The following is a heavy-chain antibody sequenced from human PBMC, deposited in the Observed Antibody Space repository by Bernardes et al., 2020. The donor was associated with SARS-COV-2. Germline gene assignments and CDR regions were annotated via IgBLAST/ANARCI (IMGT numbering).Heavy chain of an antibody. CDR1: GFTFDDYA. V-gene: IGHV3-9*01. Sequence: GGSLRLSCAASGFTFDDYAMHWVRRGPGKGLEWVSGISWNSGSIGYADSVKGRFTISRDNAKNSLYLQMNSLRAEDTALYYCAKDLYSYGFDYWCQGTLVTVSS. CDR3: AKDLYSYGFDY. J-gene: IGHJ4*02. CDR2: ISWNSGSI. D-gene: IGHD5-18*01.